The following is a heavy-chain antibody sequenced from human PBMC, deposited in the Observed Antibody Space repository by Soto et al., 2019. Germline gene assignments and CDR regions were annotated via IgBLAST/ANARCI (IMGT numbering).Heavy chain of an antibody. CDR3: ARAPVQASKSLRSLPLQFDY. Sequence: PGESLKISCKGSGYSFTSYWIGWVRQMPGKGLEWMGIIYPGDSDTRYSPSFQGQVTISADKSISTAYLQWSSLKASDTAMYYCARAPVQASKSLRSLPLQFDYWGQGTLVTVSS. V-gene: IGHV5-51*01. J-gene: IGHJ4*02. D-gene: IGHD1-1*01. CDR2: IYPGDSDT. CDR1: GYSFTSYW.